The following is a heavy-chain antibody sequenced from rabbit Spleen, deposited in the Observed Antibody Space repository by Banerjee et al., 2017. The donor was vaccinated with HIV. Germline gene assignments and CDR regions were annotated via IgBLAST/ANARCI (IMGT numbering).Heavy chain of an antibody. V-gene: IGHV1S40*01. CDR3: ARDTATSFSTYGMDL. Sequence: QSLEESGGGLVKPGASLTLTCTASGFSFNSNDYMCWVRQAPGKGLEWIACTVGGRSTFTYYASWAKGRFTISKASSTTVTLQVTSLTAADTATYFCARDTATSFSTYGMDLWGQGTLVTVS. CDR1: GFSFNSNDY. D-gene: IGHD1-1*01. J-gene: IGHJ6*01. CDR2: TVGGRSTFT.